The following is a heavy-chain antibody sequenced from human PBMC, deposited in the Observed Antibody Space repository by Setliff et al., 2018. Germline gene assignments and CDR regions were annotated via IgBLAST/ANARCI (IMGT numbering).Heavy chain of an antibody. CDR1: GGSVSPYF. CDR2: IYHNGNT. CDR3: ARDRTAYSYGLDV. Sequence: SETLSLTCTVSGGSVSPYFWSWIRQPPGKGLQWIGYIYHNGNTNFNPSLKSRVNMSIDTSKNQFALNLKSVTAADTAVYYCARDRTAYSYGLDVWGQGT. D-gene: IGHD5-18*01. J-gene: IGHJ6*02. V-gene: IGHV4-59*02.